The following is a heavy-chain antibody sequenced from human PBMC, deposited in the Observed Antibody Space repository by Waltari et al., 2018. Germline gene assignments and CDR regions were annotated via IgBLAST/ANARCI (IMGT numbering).Heavy chain of an antibody. D-gene: IGHD6-13*01. Sequence: QVQLQESGPGLVKPSETLSLTCTVSGGSISSYYWSWIRQPPGKGLEWIGYIYYSGSTNDNPSRKSRVTISVDTSKNQFSLKLSSVTAADTAVYYCARASSSWDYYYYYGMDVWGQGTTVTVSS. V-gene: IGHV4-59*01. CDR1: GGSISSYY. CDR3: ARASSSWDYYYYYGMDV. CDR2: IYYSGST. J-gene: IGHJ6*02.